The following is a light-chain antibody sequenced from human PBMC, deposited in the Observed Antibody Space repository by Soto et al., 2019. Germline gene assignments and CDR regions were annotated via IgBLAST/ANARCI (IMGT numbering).Light chain of an antibody. V-gene: IGKV1-5*03. J-gene: IGKJ4*01. Sequence: DIQMTQSPSTLSASVGDRVTITCRASQSISSWLAWYQQKPGKAPKLLIYKASNLESGVPSRFSRSESGTEFTLTISSLQPDDFATYYCQQYSGYSATFGGGTKVEVK. CDR1: QSISSW. CDR2: KAS. CDR3: QQYSGYSAT.